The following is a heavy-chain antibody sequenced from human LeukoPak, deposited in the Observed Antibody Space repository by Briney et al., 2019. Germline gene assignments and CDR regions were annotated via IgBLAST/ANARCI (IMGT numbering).Heavy chain of an antibody. CDR3: ARGELVRTSLYYYYYGMDV. V-gene: IGHV1-3*01. J-gene: IGHJ6*02. CDR1: GYTFTSYA. CDR2: INAGNGNT. D-gene: IGHD6-13*01. Sequence: GASVKVSCKASGYTFTSYAMHWVRQAPGQRLEWMGWINAGNGNTKYSQKFQGRVTITRDTSASTAYMELSSLRSEDTAVYYCARGELVRTSLYYYYYGMDVWGQGTTATVSS.